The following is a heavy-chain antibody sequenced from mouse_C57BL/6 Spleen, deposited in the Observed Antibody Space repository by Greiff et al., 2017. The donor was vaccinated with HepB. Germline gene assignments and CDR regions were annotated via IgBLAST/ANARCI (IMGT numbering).Heavy chain of an antibody. CDR3: ARDYYGIDYFDY. D-gene: IGHD1-1*01. CDR1: GYTFTSYW. V-gene: IGHV1-55*01. J-gene: IGHJ2*01. CDR2: IYPGSGST. Sequence: VQLQQPGAELVKPGASVKMSCKASGYTFTSYWITWVKQRPGQGLEWIGDIYPGSGSTNYNEKFKSKATLTVETSSSTAYMQLSSLTSEDSAVYYCARDYYGIDYFDYWGQGTTLTVSS.